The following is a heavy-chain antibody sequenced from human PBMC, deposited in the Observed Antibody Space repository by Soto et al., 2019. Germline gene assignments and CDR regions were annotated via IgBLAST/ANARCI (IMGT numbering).Heavy chain of an antibody. Sequence: QVQPVQSGVEVKKPGSSVKVSCKASGGIFTSFAMSWLRQSHGQGLERMGGLIPLFGTTTYAQKFQGRVTITADASRRTAYMELSSLRSEDTAVYYCARDGSRISSTCQYYYGMDVWCEGTTVTVSS. V-gene: IGHV1-69*01. CDR1: GGIFTSFA. J-gene: IGHJ6*04. CDR3: ARDGSRISSTCQYYYGMDV. D-gene: IGHD3-10*01. CDR2: LIPLFGTT.